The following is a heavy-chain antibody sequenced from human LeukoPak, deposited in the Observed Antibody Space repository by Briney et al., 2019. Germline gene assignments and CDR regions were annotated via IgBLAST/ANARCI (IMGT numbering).Heavy chain of an antibody. CDR2: IRQDASAV. V-gene: IGHV3-7*04. CDR1: GFTFSNYY. Sequence: GGSLRLSCAASGFTFSNYYMSWVRQAPGKGLEWVANIRQDASAVFQVDSLKGRFIVSRDNTKNSLYLQMSSLRVEDTAVYYCARWIHDSAAWRLDYWGRGALVTVSS. D-gene: IGHD3-22*01. CDR3: ARWIHDSAAWRLDY. J-gene: IGHJ4*02.